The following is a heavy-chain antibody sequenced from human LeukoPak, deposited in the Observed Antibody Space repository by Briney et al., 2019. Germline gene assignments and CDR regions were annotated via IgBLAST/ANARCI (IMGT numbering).Heavy chain of an antibody. D-gene: IGHD4-11*01. CDR2: ISYDGSNE. CDR3: IRQTPVTGFRYE. CDR1: GFTFSSYV. Sequence: GRSLRLSCAASGFTFSSYVMHWVRQAPGKGLEWVAIISYDGSNEYYADSVKGRFTISRDNSKNTAYLQMNSLKTADTAVYYCIRQTPVTGFRYEWGQGTLVTVSS. V-gene: IGHV3-30*04. J-gene: IGHJ4*02.